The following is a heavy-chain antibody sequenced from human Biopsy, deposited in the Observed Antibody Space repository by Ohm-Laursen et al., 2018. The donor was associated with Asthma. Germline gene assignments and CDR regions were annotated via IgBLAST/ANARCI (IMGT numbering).Heavy chain of an antibody. CDR2: IHYSGST. CDR3: AGFCSGGNCPDH. J-gene: IGHJ4*02. CDR1: GVSIRSYY. D-gene: IGHD2-15*01. V-gene: IGHV4-59*01. Sequence: GTLSLTCTVSGVSIRSYYWTWIRQPPGKGLEGIGNIHYSGSTYSNPSLKSRVTISVDTSKKQISLRLSSVIAADTAVYYCAGFCSGGNCPDHWGQGTLVTVSS.